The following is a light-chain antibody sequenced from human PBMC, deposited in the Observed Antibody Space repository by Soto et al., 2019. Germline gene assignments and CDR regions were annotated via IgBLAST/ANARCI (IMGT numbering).Light chain of an antibody. CDR3: QQYNDWPLT. CDR2: GAS. Sequence: EIVMTQSPATLSVSPGERATLSCRDSRSLTNSYLAWYQQKAGQAPRLLIYGASTRATGIPARFSGSGSGTEFTLTISSLQSEDFAVYYCQQYNDWPLTFGVGTKVEIK. J-gene: IGKJ4*01. CDR1: RSLTNSY. V-gene: IGKV3-15*01.